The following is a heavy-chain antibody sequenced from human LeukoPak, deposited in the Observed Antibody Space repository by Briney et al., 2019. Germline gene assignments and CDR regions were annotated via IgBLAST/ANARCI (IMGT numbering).Heavy chain of an antibody. CDR3: ARHVEIAVAGPIDY. Sequence: NPSETLSLTCTVSGGSISSSRDYWGWIRRPPGKGLEWIGSIYYSGSTYYNPSLKSRVTISVDTSKNQFSLKLSSVTAADTAVYYCARHVEIAVAGPIDYWGQGTLVTVSS. V-gene: IGHV4-39*01. J-gene: IGHJ4*02. CDR2: IYYSGST. D-gene: IGHD6-19*01. CDR1: GGSISSSRDY.